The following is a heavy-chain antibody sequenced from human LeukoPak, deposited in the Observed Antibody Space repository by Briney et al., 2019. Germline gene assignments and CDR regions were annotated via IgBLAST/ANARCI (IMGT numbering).Heavy chain of an antibody. V-gene: IGHV3-53*01. CDR3: ARGGRGSAAVVAPRSFDI. J-gene: IGHJ3*02. CDR1: GFTVSSIH. D-gene: IGHD3-22*01. Sequence: GGSLRLSCAASGFTVSSIHMVWVRQAPGKGLEWVSVTYTGGNSYYADSVKGRSIISRDISKNTLYLQMNSLRAEDSALYYCARGGRGSAAVVAPRSFDIWGQGTMVTVSS. CDR2: TYTGGNS.